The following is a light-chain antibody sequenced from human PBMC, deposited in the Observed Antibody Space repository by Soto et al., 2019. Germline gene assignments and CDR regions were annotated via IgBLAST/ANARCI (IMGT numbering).Light chain of an antibody. CDR3: QQLNDYTVT. Sequence: IQLTQSPSSLSASVGDSVTITCRASQGINSFLAWYQRRPGKAPKLLIYAASTLQSGVPSRFSGSGSGTDFTLTISSLQPEDFATYYRQQLNDYTVTFGQGTLLEIK. V-gene: IGKV1-9*01. J-gene: IGKJ5*01. CDR2: AAS. CDR1: QGINSF.